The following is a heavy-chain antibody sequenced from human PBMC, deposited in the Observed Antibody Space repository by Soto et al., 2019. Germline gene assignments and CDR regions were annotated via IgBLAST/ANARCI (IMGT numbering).Heavy chain of an antibody. CDR3: ARGMAIAVAGTWEGEDY. CDR1: GYTFTSYG. Sequence: QVQLVQSGAEVKKPGASVKVSCKASGYTFTSYGISWVRQAPGQGLEWMGWISAYNGNTNYAQKLQGRVTMTTDTSTSTAYMELRSLRSDDTALYYCARGMAIAVAGTWEGEDYWGQGTLVTVSS. V-gene: IGHV1-18*01. J-gene: IGHJ4*02. D-gene: IGHD6-19*01. CDR2: ISAYNGNT.